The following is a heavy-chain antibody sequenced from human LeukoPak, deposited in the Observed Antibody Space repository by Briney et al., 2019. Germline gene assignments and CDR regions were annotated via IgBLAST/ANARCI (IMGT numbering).Heavy chain of an antibody. J-gene: IGHJ4*02. CDR1: GFTFGDYS. D-gene: IGHD1-26*01. CDR2: ISWDGGST. CDR3: AKNERATFPPQGEF. Sequence: GGSLRLSCAASGFTFGDYSMHRVRQGPGKGLEWVSLISWDGGSTYYADSVKGRFTISKDNSKNSLYLQMNSLRVEDTAVYYCAKNERATFPPQGEFWGGGPLVGVSS. V-gene: IGHV3-43*01.